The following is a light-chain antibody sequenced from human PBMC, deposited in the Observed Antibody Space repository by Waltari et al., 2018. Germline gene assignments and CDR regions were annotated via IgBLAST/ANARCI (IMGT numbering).Light chain of an antibody. Sequence: DIQMTQSPSTLSASVGDRVTLTCRASQSISSWLAWYQQKPGKAPKLLIYDASSLESGVPSGFSGSGSGTEFTLTISSLQPNDSATYWCQTYNNYGTFGQGTRLETK. CDR1: QSISSW. V-gene: IGKV1-5*01. J-gene: IGKJ5*01. CDR3: QTYNNYGT. CDR2: DAS.